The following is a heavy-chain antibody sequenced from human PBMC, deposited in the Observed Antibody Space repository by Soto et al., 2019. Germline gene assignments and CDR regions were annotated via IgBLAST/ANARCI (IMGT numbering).Heavy chain of an antibody. D-gene: IGHD3-16*01. V-gene: IGHV3-30-3*01. CDR3: GGERGGGELYAFDI. CDR2: ISYDGSNK. CDR1: GFTFSSYA. Sequence: QVQLVESGGGVVQPGRSLRLSCAASGFTFSSYAMHWVRQAPGKGLEWVAVISYDGSNKYYADSVKGRFTISRDNSKNALYLQMNSLRAEDTAVYYWGGERGGGELYAFDIWGQGTMVTVSS. J-gene: IGHJ3*02.